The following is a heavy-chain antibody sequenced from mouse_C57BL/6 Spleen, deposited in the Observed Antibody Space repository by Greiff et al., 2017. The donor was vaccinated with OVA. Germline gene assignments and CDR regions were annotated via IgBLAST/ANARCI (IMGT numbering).Heavy chain of an antibody. CDR1: GFTFSSYA. D-gene: IGHD1-1*01. V-gene: IGHV5-4*01. J-gene: IGHJ1*03. CDR3: ARDTTVVATEWYFDV. CDR2: ISAGGSYT. Sequence: EVKLMESGGGLVKPGGSLKLSCAASGFTFSSYALSWVRQTPEQRLEWVATISAGGSYTYYPANVKGRFTISRDNAKNNLYLQMSHLKSEDTAMYYCARDTTVVATEWYFDVWGTGTTVTVSS.